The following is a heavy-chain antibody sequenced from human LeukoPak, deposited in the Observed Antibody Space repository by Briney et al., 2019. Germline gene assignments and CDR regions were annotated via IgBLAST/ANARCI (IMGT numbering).Heavy chain of an antibody. V-gene: IGHV4-4*09. CDR3: ARRYHYYSSGYPTDAFDI. CDR1: GGSISPYY. D-gene: IGHD3-22*01. Sequence: SETLSLTCTVSGGSISPYYWTWIRQPPGKELEWIGYIHTGGRTSYNPSLKNQITISVDTSKSQFSLSLSSVTAADTAVYFCARRYHYYSSGYPTDAFDIWGQGTLVTVSS. J-gene: IGHJ3*02. CDR2: IHTGGRT.